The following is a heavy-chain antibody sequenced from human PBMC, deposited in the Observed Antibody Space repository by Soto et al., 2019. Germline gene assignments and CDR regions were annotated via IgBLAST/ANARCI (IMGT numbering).Heavy chain of an antibody. CDR1: GYTFTGYY. CDR3: ERGRIAARPYNWFDP. Sequence: GASVKVSCKASGYTFTGYYMHWVRQAPGQGLEWMGWINPNSGGTNYAQKFQGWVTMTRDTSISTAYMELSRLRSDDTAVYYCERGRIAARPYNWFDPWGRGTLVTVSS. CDR2: INPNSGGT. J-gene: IGHJ5*02. V-gene: IGHV1-2*04. D-gene: IGHD6-6*01.